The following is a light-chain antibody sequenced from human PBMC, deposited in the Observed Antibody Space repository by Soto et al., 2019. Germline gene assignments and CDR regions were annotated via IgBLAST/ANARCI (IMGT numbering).Light chain of an antibody. CDR3: QQYGSEPAWT. CDR1: QSISSSY. CDR2: GAS. V-gene: IGKV3-20*01. J-gene: IGKJ1*01. Sequence: EIVLTQSPGTLSLSPGERATLSCRASQSISSSYLAWYQQKPGQAPRLLLYGASKRATGIPDRFSGSGSETDCTLTISRPESEDLGVYSCQQYGSEPAWTFGLGTKVEIK.